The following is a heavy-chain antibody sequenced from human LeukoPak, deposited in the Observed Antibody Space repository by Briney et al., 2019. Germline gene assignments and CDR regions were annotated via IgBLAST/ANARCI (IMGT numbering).Heavy chain of an antibody. V-gene: IGHV3-23*01. Sequence: GGSLRLSCAASGFTFSSYAMSWVRQAPGKGLEWVSAISSNGDFTYYADSVRGRFTISRDNSKNTVFLQMNGLRAEDTAVYYCARVKRDCSGGTCYSYDYWGQGTLVTVSS. CDR3: ARVKRDCSGGTCYSYDY. CDR1: GFTFSSYA. J-gene: IGHJ4*02. CDR2: ISSNGDFT. D-gene: IGHD2-15*01.